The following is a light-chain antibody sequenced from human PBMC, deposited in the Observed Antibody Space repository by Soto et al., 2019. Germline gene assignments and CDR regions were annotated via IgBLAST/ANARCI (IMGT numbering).Light chain of an antibody. CDR2: DVY. CDR3: CSYTSTYSYV. Sequence: QSALTQPASVSGSPGQSITVSCSGTPSDVGGYNYVSWYQHRPGEVPKLILYDVYSRPSRVSDRFSGSKSGNTASLTISGLQAEDEGDYYCCSYTSTYSYVFGPGTKLTVL. J-gene: IGLJ1*01. CDR1: PSDVGGYNY. V-gene: IGLV2-14*03.